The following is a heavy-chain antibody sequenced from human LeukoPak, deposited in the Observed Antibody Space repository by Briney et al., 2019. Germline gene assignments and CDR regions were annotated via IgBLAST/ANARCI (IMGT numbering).Heavy chain of an antibody. CDR2: ISSSSSYI. D-gene: IGHD3-22*01. CDR1: GFIFSSYN. CDR3: ARERDYDSSGNDAFDI. V-gene: IGHV3-21*01. Sequence: PGGSLRLSCAASGFIFSSYNMNWVRQAPGKGLEWVSSISSSSSYIYYADSVKGRFTISRDNAKNSLFLQMNSLRAEDTAVYYCARERDYDSSGNDAFDIWGQGTMVTVSS. J-gene: IGHJ3*02.